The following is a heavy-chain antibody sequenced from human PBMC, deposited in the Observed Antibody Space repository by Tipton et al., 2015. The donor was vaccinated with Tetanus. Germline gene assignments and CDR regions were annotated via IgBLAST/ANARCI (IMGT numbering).Heavy chain of an antibody. V-gene: IGHV3-33*01. J-gene: IGHJ6*02. CDR2: IWYDGSNK. CDR1: GFTFSSYG. D-gene: IGHD2-2*01. Sequence: SLRLSCAASGFTFSSYGMHWVRQAPGKGLEWVAVIWYDGSNKYYADSGKGRFTISRDNSKNTLYLQMNSLRAEDTAVYYCARGKIPAINYYGMDVWGQGSAVTVSS. CDR3: ARGKIPAINYYGMDV.